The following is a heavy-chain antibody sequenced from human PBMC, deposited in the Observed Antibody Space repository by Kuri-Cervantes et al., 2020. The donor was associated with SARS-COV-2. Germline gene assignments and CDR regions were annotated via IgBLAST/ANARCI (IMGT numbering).Heavy chain of an antibody. Sequence: LRLSCTVSGGSISSGGYYWSWIRQPPGKGLEWIGYIYHSGSTYYNPSLKSRVTISVDRSKNQFSLKLSSVTAADTAVYYCARGKSGPAAIPFQHWGQGTLVTVSS. CDR2: IYHSGST. CDR1: GGSISSGGYY. V-gene: IGHV4-30-2*01. CDR3: ARGKSGPAAIPFQH. D-gene: IGHD2-2*01. J-gene: IGHJ1*01.